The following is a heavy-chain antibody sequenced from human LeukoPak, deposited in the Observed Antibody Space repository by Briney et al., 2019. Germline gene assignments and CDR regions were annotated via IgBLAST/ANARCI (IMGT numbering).Heavy chain of an antibody. J-gene: IGHJ2*01. V-gene: IGHV4-31*03. CDR2: IYYSGNT. D-gene: IGHD3-9*01. CDR1: GGSISSGGYF. Sequence: SETLSLTCTVSGGSISSGGYFWSWIRQHPGKGLEWIGYIYYSGNTYYNPSLKSRVTISLDTSKNQFSLRLSSVTAADTAVYYCARVLTQDWYFDLWGRGTLVTVSS. CDR3: ARVLTQDWYFDL.